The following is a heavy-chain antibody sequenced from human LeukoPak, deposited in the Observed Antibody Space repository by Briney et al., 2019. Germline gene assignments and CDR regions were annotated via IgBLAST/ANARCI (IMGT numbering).Heavy chain of an antibody. J-gene: IGHJ4*02. CDR3: ARDYVLLAAYDY. D-gene: IGHD6-13*01. Sequence: GRSLRLSCAASGFTFSTYSMNWVRQAPGKGLEWVSYISSGSSSIYYADSVRGRFTISRDNAKNSLYLQMNSLRAEDTAVYYCARDYVLLAAYDYWGQGTLVTVSS. CDR1: GFTFSTYS. CDR2: ISSGSSSI. V-gene: IGHV3-48*01.